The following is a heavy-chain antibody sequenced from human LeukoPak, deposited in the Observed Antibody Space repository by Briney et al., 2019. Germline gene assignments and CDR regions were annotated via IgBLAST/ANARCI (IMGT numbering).Heavy chain of an antibody. CDR1: GFTFSSYW. CDR3: ARESRDCSSTSCPIYYYYGMDV. D-gene: IGHD2-2*01. Sequence: PGGSLRLSCAASGFTFSSYWMSWVRQAPGKGLEWVANIKQDGSEKYYVDSVKGRFTISRGNAKNSLYLQMNSLRAEDTAVYYCARESRDCSSTSCPIYYYYGMDVWGQGTTVTVSS. J-gene: IGHJ6*02. CDR2: IKQDGSEK. V-gene: IGHV3-7*01.